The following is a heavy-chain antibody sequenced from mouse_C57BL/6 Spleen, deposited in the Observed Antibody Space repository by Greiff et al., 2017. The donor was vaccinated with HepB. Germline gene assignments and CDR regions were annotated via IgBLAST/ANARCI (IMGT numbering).Heavy chain of an antibody. V-gene: IGHV14-4*01. J-gene: IGHJ3*01. D-gene: IGHD1-1*01. Sequence: EVQLQQSGAELVRPGASVKLSCTASGSNIKDDYMHWVKQRPEQGLEWIGWIDPENGDTEYASKFQGKATITADTSSNTAYLQLSSLTSEDTAVYYCTTDGSSYAWFAYWGQGTLVTVSA. CDR1: GSNIKDDY. CDR3: TTDGSSYAWFAY. CDR2: IDPENGDT.